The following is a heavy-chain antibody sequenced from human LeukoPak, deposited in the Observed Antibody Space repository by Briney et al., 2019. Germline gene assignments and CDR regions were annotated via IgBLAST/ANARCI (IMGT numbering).Heavy chain of an antibody. J-gene: IGHJ4*02. CDR1: GFTFSSYA. CDR3: AKAPVGAARPFDY. D-gene: IGHD6-6*01. CDR2: ISDSGGSS. Sequence: GGSLRLSCAASGFTFSSYAMSWVRQAPGKGLEWVSGISDSGGSSYYADSVKGRFTISRDNSKNTLYLQMNSLRAEDTAVYYCAKAPVGAARPFDYWGQGTLVTVSS. V-gene: IGHV3-23*01.